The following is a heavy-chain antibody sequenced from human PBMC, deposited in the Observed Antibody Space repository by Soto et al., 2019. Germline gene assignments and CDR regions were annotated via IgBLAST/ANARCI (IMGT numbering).Heavy chain of an antibody. Sequence: GASVKVSCKASGYTFTSYDINWVRQATGQGLEWMGWMNPNSGNTGYAQKFQGRVTMTRNTSISTAYMELSSLRSEDTAVYYCARVVPYYDFWSGYYPHYYHYGMDVWG. CDR1: GYTFTSYD. D-gene: IGHD3-3*01. J-gene: IGHJ6*02. V-gene: IGHV1-8*01. CDR3: ARVVPYYDFWSGYYPHYYHYGMDV. CDR2: MNPNSGNT.